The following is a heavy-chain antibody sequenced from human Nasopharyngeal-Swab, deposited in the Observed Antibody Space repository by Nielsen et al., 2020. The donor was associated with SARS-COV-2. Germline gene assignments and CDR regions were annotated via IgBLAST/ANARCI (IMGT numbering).Heavy chain of an antibody. D-gene: IGHD1-26*01. Sequence: GGSLRLSCAASGFTFSSYSMNWVRQAPGKGLEWVSCISSGRTSIYYADSVKGRFTISRDNAKNSLYLQMNSLRAEDTAVYYCARPSGSYSGAFDIWGQGTMVTVSS. CDR2: ISSGRTSI. J-gene: IGHJ3*02. CDR3: ARPSGSYSGAFDI. CDR1: GFTFSSYS. V-gene: IGHV3-21*01.